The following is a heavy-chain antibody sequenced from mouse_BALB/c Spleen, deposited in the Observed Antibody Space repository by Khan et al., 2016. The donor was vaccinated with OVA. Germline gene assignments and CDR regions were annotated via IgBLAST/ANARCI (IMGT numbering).Heavy chain of an antibody. J-gene: IGHJ4*01. CDR3: ARGNYYGYAMDY. CDR2: ISYSGST. D-gene: IGHD1-1*01. CDR1: GYSITSNYA. V-gene: IGHV3-2*02. Sequence: EVQLPESGPGLVKPSQSLSLTCTVTGYSITSNYAWNWIRQFPGNKLEWMGYISYSGSTNYNPSLKSRISITRDTSKNQFFLQLNSVTTEDTATYYCARGNYYGYAMDYWGQGTSITVSS.